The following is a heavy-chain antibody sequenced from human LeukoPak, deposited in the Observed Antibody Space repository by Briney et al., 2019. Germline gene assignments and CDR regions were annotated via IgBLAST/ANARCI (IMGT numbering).Heavy chain of an antibody. V-gene: IGHV1-2*06. CDR1: GYTFTDYY. D-gene: IGHD3-22*01. CDR3: ARSGGYDSTFDY. J-gene: IGHJ4*02. Sequence: ASVKVSCKASGYTFTDYYIHWVRQAPGQGLEWMGRINPNSGGTNYAQKFQGRVTMTRDTSISTAYMGLSRLKSDDTAVYYCARSGGYDSTFDYWGQGTLVTVSS. CDR2: INPNSGGT.